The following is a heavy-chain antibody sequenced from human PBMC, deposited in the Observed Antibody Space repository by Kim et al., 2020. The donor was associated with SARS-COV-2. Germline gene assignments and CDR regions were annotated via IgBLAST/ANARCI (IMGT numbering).Heavy chain of an antibody. CDR3: AREGTTVVTVDFIDAFDI. J-gene: IGHJ3*02. CDR1: GFTFSSYW. CDR2: IKQDGSEK. D-gene: IGHD4-17*01. V-gene: IGHV3-7*01. Sequence: GGSLRLSCAASGFTFSSYWMSWVRQAPGKGLEWVANIKQDGSEKYYVDSVKGRFTISRDNAKNSLYLQMNSLRAEDTAVYYCAREGTTVVTVDFIDAFDIWGQGTMVTVSS.